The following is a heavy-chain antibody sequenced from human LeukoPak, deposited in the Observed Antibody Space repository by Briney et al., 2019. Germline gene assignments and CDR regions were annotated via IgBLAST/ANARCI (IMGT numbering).Heavy chain of an antibody. CDR3: ARGLLPYYDFWSGYTAYYYYGMDV. D-gene: IGHD3-3*01. V-gene: IGHV1-46*01. CDR2: INPSGGST. CDR1: GYTFTSYY. Sequence: ASVKVSCKASGYTFTSYYMHWVRQAPGQGLEWMGIINPSGGSTSYAQKFQGRVTMTRDTSTSTVYMELSNLRSEDTAVYYCARGLLPYYDFWSGYTAYYYYGMDVWGQGTTVTVSS. J-gene: IGHJ6*02.